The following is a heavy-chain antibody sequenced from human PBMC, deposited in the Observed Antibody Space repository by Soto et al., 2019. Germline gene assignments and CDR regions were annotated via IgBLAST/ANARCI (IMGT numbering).Heavy chain of an antibody. CDR3: ASSQGSSTSLEIYYYYYYGMDV. Sequence: QVQLVQSGAEVKKPGSSVKVSCKASGGTFSSYAISWVRQAPGQGLEWMGGIIPISGTANYAQKFQGRVTITADESTSTAYMELSSLRSEDTAVYYCASSQGSSTSLEIYYYYYYGMDVWGQGTTVTVPS. CDR2: IIPISGTA. CDR1: GGTFSSYA. J-gene: IGHJ6*02. V-gene: IGHV1-69*01. D-gene: IGHD2-2*01.